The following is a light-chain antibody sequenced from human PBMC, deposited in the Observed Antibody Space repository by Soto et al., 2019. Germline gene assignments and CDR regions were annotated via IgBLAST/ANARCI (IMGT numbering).Light chain of an antibody. Sequence: EIVLTQSPGTLSLSPGERATLSCRASQSVSSSYLAWYQQKPGQAPRLLIYGASSSAAGIPDRFSGSGSGTDFTRTISRLEPEGFAVYYCQQYGSSPYTFGQGTKLEIK. CDR2: GAS. CDR1: QSVSSSY. J-gene: IGKJ2*01. V-gene: IGKV3-20*01. CDR3: QQYGSSPYT.